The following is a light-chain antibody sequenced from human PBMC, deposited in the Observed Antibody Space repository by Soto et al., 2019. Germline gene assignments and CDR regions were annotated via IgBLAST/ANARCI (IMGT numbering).Light chain of an antibody. J-gene: IGKJ1*01. Sequence: EIGLTQSPGTLSLSPGERATLSCRASQRVSTRSLAWYQQKPGQAPRLLISGASSRAADIPDRFSGSGSGTDFTLTINRLEPEDFAGYYCQQYDSSPRTFGQGTKVE. CDR3: QQYDSSPRT. V-gene: IGKV3-20*01. CDR1: QRVSTRS. CDR2: GAS.